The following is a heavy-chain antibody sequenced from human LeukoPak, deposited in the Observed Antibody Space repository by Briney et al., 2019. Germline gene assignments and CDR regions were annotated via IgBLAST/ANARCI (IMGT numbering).Heavy chain of an antibody. CDR1: GFTFGSFW. CDR2: IDPYETPTTT. CDR3: VKDHTGKEDK. J-gene: IGHJ4*02. Sequence: GGSLRLSCAASGFTFGSFWMHWVRQVPGEGLVWVSRIDPYETPTTTTYADSVRGRFTISRDNAKNTLYLQMNSLRVEDTAVYYCVKDHTGKEDKWGQGTLVTVSS. D-gene: IGHD1-1*01. V-gene: IGHV3-74*03.